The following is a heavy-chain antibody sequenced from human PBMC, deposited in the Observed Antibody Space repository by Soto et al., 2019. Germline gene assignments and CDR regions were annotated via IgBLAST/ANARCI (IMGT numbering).Heavy chain of an antibody. Sequence: SVKVSCKASGGSFSSYAISWVRQAPGQGLEWIGGIIPIFGTANYAQKFQGRVTITADESTSTAYMELSSLRSEDTAVYYCARGRYYYDSSGYYPNWFDPWGQGTLVTVSS. D-gene: IGHD3-22*01. CDR3: ARGRYYYDSSGYYPNWFDP. CDR1: GGSFSSYA. CDR2: IIPIFGTA. J-gene: IGHJ5*02. V-gene: IGHV1-69*13.